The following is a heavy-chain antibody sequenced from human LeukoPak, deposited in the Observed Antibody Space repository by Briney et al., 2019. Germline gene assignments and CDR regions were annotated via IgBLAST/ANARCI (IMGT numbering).Heavy chain of an antibody. CDR2: INAGNGNT. D-gene: IGHD3-16*02. Sequence: GASVKVSCKASGYTFTSYAMHWVRQAPGQRLEWMGWINAGNGNTKYSQKFQGRVTITRDTSASTAYMELSSLRSEDTAVYYCARDFRRGEGGFVYWGQGTLVTVSS. CDR1: GYTFTSYA. V-gene: IGHV1-3*01. CDR3: ARDFRRGEGGFVY. J-gene: IGHJ4*02.